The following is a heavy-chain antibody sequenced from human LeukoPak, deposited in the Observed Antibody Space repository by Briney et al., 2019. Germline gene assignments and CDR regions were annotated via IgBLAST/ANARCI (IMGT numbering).Heavy chain of an antibody. J-gene: IGHJ4*02. CDR1: GFTLSSYW. V-gene: IGHV3-74*01. D-gene: IGHD6-13*01. Sequence: GGSLRLSCAASGFTLSSYWMHWVRQAPGKGLVWVSHIDSDGSSTTYGDPAKGRFTISRDNAKNTLYLQMNSLRVEDTAVYYCARGTTAEAGIDYWGQGTLVTVSS. CDR3: ARGTTAEAGIDY. CDR2: IDSDGSST.